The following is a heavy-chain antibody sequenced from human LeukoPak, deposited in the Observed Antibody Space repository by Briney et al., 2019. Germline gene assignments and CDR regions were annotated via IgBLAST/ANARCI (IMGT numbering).Heavy chain of an antibody. Sequence: PGGSLRLPCAASGFTVSSNYMSWVRQAPGKGLEWVSVIYSGGSTYYADSVKGRFTISRDNSKNTLYLQMNSLRAEDTAVYYCARDVLAQDRWDGDYIYFDYWGQGTLVTVSS. CDR3: ARDVLAQDRWDGDYIYFDY. CDR2: IYSGGST. D-gene: IGHD4-17*01. CDR1: GFTVSSNY. V-gene: IGHV3-66*01. J-gene: IGHJ4*02.